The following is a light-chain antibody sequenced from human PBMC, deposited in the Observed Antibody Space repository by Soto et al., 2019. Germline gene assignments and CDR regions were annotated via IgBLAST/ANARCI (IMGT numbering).Light chain of an antibody. J-gene: IGKJ1*01. CDR1: QTISSW. V-gene: IGKV1-5*01. Sequence: DIQMTQSPSTLSGSVGDRVTITCRASQTISSWLAWYQQKAGKAPKLLIYDASTLESGVPSRFSGSGSGTEFTLTITSLQPDDFATYYCQQYNTYPETFGQGTKVDI. CDR3: QQYNTYPET. CDR2: DAS.